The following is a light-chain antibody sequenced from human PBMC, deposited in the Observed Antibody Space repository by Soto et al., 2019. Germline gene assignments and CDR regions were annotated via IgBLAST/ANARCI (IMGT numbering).Light chain of an antibody. Sequence: EILLTQSPGTLSLSPGERATLSCRASQSISSSYLAWYQQKPGQAPRLLIYGGSSRATGIPDRLSGSGSATDFTLTISRLEPEDFAVYYCQHYGSSPWTFGQGTKVEIK. CDR2: GGS. J-gene: IGKJ1*01. CDR3: QHYGSSPWT. V-gene: IGKV3-20*01. CDR1: QSISSSY.